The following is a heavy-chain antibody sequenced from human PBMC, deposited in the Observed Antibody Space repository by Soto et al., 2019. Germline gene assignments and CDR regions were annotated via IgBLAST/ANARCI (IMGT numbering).Heavy chain of an antibody. J-gene: IGHJ6*02. Sequence: PGGSLRLSCAASGFTFSSYAMSWVRQAPGKGLEWVSAISGSGGSTYYADSVKGRFTISRDNSRHTLYLQMNSLRAEDTAVYYCATGGSSGYYSLRPGYYYGMDVWGQGTTVTVSS. V-gene: IGHV3-23*01. CDR1: GFTFSSYA. D-gene: IGHD3-22*01. CDR3: ATGGSSGYYSLRPGYYYGMDV. CDR2: ISGSGGST.